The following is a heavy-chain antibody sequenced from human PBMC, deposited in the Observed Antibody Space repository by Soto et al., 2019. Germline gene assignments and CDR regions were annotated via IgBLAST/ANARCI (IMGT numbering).Heavy chain of an antibody. CDR2: IWYDGSNK. CDR3: VLSHQGQNYDGTDYYYYGMDV. CDR1: GFTFSSYG. V-gene: IGHV3-33*01. D-gene: IGHD1-7*01. Sequence: GGSLRLSCAASGFTFSSYGMHWVRQAPGKGLEWVAVIWYDGSNKYYADSVKGRFTISRDNSKNTLYLQMNSLRAEDTAVYYCVLSHQGQNYDGTDYYYYGMDVWGQGTTVTVSS. J-gene: IGHJ6*02.